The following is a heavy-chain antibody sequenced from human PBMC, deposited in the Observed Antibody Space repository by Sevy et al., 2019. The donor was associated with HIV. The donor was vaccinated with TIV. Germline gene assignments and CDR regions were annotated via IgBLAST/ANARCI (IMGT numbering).Heavy chain of an antibody. CDR1: GYTFTSYD. CDR3: ARHRDYYDSSGYGTFDP. V-gene: IGHV1-8*01. D-gene: IGHD3-22*01. CDR2: MNPSTGNT. Sequence: ASVKVSCKASGYTFTSYDINWVRQASGQGLEWMGWMNPSTGNTGYAQKFQGRVTMTRNTSISTAYMELSSLRSEDTAVYYCARHRDYYDSSGYGTFDPWGQGTLVTVSS. J-gene: IGHJ5*02.